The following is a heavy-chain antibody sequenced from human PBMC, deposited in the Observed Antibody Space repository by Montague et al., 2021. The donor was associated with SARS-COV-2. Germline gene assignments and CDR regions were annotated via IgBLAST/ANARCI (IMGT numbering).Heavy chain of an antibody. V-gene: IGHV4-4*07. D-gene: IGHD6-13*01. CDR2: IYSSGNV. Sequence: SETRSLTCTVSGGSINYYYWHWLRQSAAKGLEWIGRIYSSGNVNYSPSLKSRVTMSVDTSQNQFSLKLNSLTAADTAVYYCARGDHPQSGSWYFFDTWGQGALVTVSS. CDR1: GGSINYYY. CDR3: ARGDHPQSGSWYFFDT. J-gene: IGHJ4*02.